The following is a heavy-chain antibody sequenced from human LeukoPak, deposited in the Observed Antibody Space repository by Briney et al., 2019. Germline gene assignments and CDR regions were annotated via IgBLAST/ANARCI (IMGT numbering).Heavy chain of an antibody. J-gene: IGHJ4*02. Sequence: GGSLRLSCAASGFTFSSYAMSWVRQAPGKGLEWVSYISSSSNTIYYADSVKGRFTISRDNAKNSLYLQMNGLRAEDTAVYYCARGLVRTSSGWYFDYWGQGTLVTVSS. CDR1: GFTFSSYA. CDR3: ARGLVRTSSGWYFDY. V-gene: IGHV3-48*01. D-gene: IGHD6-19*01. CDR2: ISSSSNTI.